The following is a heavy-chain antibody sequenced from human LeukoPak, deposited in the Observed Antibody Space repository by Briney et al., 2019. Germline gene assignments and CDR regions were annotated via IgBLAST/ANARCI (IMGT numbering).Heavy chain of an antibody. J-gene: IGHJ4*02. CDR2: IYTSGST. V-gene: IGHV4-4*07. CDR1: GGSISSYY. Sequence: SQTLSLTCTVSGGSISSYYWSWIRQPAGKGLEWIGRIYTSGSTNYNPSLKSRVTMSVDTSKNQFSLKLSSVTAADTAVYYCARGRITIFGVVIFDYWGQGTLVTVSS. CDR3: ARGRITIFGVVIFDY. D-gene: IGHD3-3*01.